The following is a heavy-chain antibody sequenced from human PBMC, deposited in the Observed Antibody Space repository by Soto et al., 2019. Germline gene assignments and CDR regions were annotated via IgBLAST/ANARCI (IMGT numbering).Heavy chain of an antibody. V-gene: IGHV5-51*01. CDR1: GYSFTSYW. J-gene: IGHJ6*02. D-gene: IGHD6-13*01. Sequence: GESLKISCKGSGYSFTSYWIGWVRQMPGKGLEWMGIIYPGDSDTRYSPSFQGQVTNSADKSISTAYLQWSSLKASDTAMYYCARQKDSSSSYYGMDVWGQGTTVTVSS. CDR2: IYPGDSDT. CDR3: ARQKDSSSSYYGMDV.